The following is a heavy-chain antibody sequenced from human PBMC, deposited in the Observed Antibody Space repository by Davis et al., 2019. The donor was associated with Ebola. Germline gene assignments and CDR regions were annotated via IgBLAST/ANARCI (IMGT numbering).Heavy chain of an antibody. CDR2: INPSGGST. D-gene: IGHD6-19*01. CDR3: AREAGRNDY. Sequence: ASVKVSCKASGYTFTSYYMHWVRQAPGQGLEWMGIINPSGGSTSYAQKFQGRVTMTRDTSTSTFYMELSSLTSDDTAVYYCAREAGRNDYWGQGTLVTVSS. V-gene: IGHV1-46*01. J-gene: IGHJ4*02. CDR1: GYTFTSYY.